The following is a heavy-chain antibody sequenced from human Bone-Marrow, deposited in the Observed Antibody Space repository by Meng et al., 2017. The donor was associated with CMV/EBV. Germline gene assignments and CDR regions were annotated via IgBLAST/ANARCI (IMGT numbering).Heavy chain of an antibody. J-gene: IGHJ6*02. V-gene: IGHV1-8*03. D-gene: IGHD2-21*01. CDR1: GYTFTGYY. Sequence: ASVKVSCKASGYTFTGYYIHWVRQATGQGLEWMGWMNPNIGNTGYAQKFQGRVTITTDESTSTAYMELSSLRSEDTAVYYCALGVVVVIANPIHYYYYGMDVWGQGTTVTVSS. CDR2: MNPNIGNT. CDR3: ALGVVVVIANPIHYYYYGMDV.